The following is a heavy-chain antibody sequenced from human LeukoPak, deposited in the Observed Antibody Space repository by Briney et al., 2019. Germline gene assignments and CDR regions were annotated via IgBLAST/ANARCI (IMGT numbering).Heavy chain of an antibody. Sequence: GGSLRLSCAASGFTLSSYGMSWVRQAPGKGLEWVSGITGSGGSTYYADSVKGRFTISRDNSKSTLYLQMTSLRAEDTGVYYCAKKIDSGSYPLDYWGQGTLVTISS. J-gene: IGHJ4*02. CDR2: ITGSGGST. CDR1: GFTLSSYG. D-gene: IGHD3-10*01. CDR3: AKKIDSGSYPLDY. V-gene: IGHV3-23*01.